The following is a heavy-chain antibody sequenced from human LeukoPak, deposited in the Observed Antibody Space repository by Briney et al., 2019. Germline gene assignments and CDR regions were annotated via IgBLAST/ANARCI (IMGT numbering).Heavy chain of an antibody. V-gene: IGHV4-34*01. J-gene: IGHJ6*03. CDR2: MNPSGST. CDR1: GGSFSGYY. Sequence: SETLSLTCAAYGGSFSGYYWTWIRQTPEKGLEWIGEMNPSGSTNYNPSLKSRVTISVDTSKNQFSLELSSVNAADTAVYYWARGRQDVTMIVVVMTAVSYYLDVWGKGTTVTVS. D-gene: IGHD3-22*01. CDR3: ARGRQDVTMIVVVMTAVSYYLDV.